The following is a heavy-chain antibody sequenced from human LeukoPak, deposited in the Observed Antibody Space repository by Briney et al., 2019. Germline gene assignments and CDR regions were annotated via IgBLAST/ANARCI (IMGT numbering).Heavy chain of an antibody. CDR3: AREQDNGSYLPQ. D-gene: IGHD1-26*01. V-gene: IGHV3-48*04. Sequence: GGSLRLSCAASGFTFSSYNMNWVRQAPGKGLEWVSYIKSGGRTTYHADSVRGRFTVSRDNAKNSLYLQMNSLRAEDTAVYYCAREQDNGSYLPQWGQGTLVTVSS. J-gene: IGHJ4*02. CDR1: GFTFSSYN. CDR2: IKSGGRTT.